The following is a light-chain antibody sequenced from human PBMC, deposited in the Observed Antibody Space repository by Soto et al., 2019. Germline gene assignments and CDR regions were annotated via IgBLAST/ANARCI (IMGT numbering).Light chain of an antibody. CDR1: QSLSTN. CDR3: QQYNDWPPQLT. V-gene: IGKV3-15*01. Sequence: EVVMTQSPATLSVSPGERATLSCCASQSLSTNLAWYQQKPGQAPRLLIYGASTRATGIPARFSGSGSGTEFTLTISSLQSEDFAIYYCQQYNDWPPQLTFGGGTKVEIK. CDR2: GAS. J-gene: IGKJ4*01.